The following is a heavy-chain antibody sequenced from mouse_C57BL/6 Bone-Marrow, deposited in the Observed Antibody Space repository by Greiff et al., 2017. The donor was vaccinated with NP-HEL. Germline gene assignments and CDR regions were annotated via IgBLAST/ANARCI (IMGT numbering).Heavy chain of an antibody. Sequence: QVQLQQSGPELVKPGASVKISCKASGYTFTDYYINWVKQRPGQGLEWIGWIFPGSGSTYYNEKFKGKATLTVDKSSSTAYMLLSSLTSEDSAVYFCAKEGNYGSSLRFAYWGQGTLVTVSA. CDR2: IFPGSGST. CDR1: GYTFTDYY. CDR3: AKEGNYGSSLRFAY. V-gene: IGHV1-75*01. D-gene: IGHD1-1*01. J-gene: IGHJ3*01.